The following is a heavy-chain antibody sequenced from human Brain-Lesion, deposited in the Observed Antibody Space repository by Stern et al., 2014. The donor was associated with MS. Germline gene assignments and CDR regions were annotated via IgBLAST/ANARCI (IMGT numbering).Heavy chain of an antibody. V-gene: IGHV5-51*03. CDR1: GYLFDDYW. CDR3: ARSPATPSGYDRFDY. Sequence: EVQLVESGAEVKKPGESLKISCEASGYLFDDYWIGWVRQMSGRGLELVAIIFPRDSNTRYSPSVQGQVTISADKSISTAHLQGSSLKAADPAMFYWARSPATPSGYDRFDYWGQGALVTVSS. D-gene: IGHD5-12*01. J-gene: IGHJ4*02. CDR2: IFPRDSNT.